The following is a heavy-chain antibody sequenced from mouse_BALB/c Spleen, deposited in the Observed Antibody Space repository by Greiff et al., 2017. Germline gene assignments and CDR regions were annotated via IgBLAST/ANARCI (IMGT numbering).Heavy chain of an antibody. Sequence: VQLQPSGPELVRPGVSVKLSCKGSGYTFTDYAMHWVKQSHAKSLEWMGVISTYSGKTNSNQKFKGKATMTVDKSSSTAYMELARLTSEDSAIDDGARVYGSHHYYAMDYWGQGTSVTVSS. D-gene: IGHD1-1*01. V-gene: IGHV1-67*01. CDR2: ISTYSGKT. CDR1: GYTFTDYA. J-gene: IGHJ4*01. CDR3: ARVYGSHHYYAMDY.